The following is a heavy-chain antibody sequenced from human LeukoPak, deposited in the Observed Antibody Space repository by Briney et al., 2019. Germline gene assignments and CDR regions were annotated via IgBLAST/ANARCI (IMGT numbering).Heavy chain of an antibody. CDR3: ARGRYSYGLRGFDY. CDR1: GGSFSGYY. D-gene: IGHD5-18*01. Sequence: SETLSLTCAVYGGSFSGYYWSWIRQPPGKGLEWIGEINHSGSTNYNPSLKSRVTIPVDTSKNQFSLKLSSVTAADTAVYYCARGRYSYGLRGFDYWGQRTLVTVSS. V-gene: IGHV4-34*01. J-gene: IGHJ4*02. CDR2: INHSGST.